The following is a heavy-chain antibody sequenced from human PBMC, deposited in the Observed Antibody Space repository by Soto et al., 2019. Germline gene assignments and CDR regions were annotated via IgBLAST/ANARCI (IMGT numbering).Heavy chain of an antibody. CDR3: ARQRRADSYGSGIESMDV. J-gene: IGHJ6*02. Sequence: GESLKISCKGSGYSFTSYWIGWVRQMPGKGLEWMGIIYPGDSDTRYSPSFQGQVTISADKSISTAYLQWSSLKASDTAMYYCARQRRADSYGSGIESMDVWGQGTRVTVSS. CDR2: IYPGDSDT. D-gene: IGHD3-10*01. V-gene: IGHV5-51*01. CDR1: GYSFTSYW.